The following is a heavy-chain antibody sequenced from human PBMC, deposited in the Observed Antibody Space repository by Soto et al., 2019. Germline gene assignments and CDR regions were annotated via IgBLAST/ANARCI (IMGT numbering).Heavy chain of an antibody. Sequence: GGSLRLSCAPSGFTFTRYSMNWVRQAPGKGLGWVSSISSTTNYIYYADSMKGRFTVSRDNAKNSVYLEMNSLSAEDTAVYYCARESEDLTSNFDYWGQGTLVTVSS. V-gene: IGHV3-21*01. J-gene: IGHJ4*02. CDR1: GFTFTRYS. CDR2: ISSTTNYI. CDR3: ARESEDLTSNFDY.